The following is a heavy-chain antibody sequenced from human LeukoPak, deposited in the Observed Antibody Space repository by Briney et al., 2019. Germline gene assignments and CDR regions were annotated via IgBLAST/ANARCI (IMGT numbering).Heavy chain of an antibody. CDR2: IYPDDSDT. CDR3: ARFEVNHEDSSSFYYFDH. Sequence: GESLKISCRVSGYAFASYWIGWVRQVPGKGLEWMGIIYPDDSDTKYSPSFQGQVTFSADKSINNAYLQWSSLKASDTAMYYCARFEVNHEDSSSFYYFDHWGQGTLATVSS. D-gene: IGHD2-2*01. CDR1: GYAFASYW. J-gene: IGHJ4*02. V-gene: IGHV5-51*01.